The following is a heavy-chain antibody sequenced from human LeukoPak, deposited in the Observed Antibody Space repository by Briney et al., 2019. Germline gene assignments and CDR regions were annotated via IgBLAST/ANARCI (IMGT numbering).Heavy chain of an antibody. D-gene: IGHD3-10*01. Sequence: ASVKVSCKASGYSFTSNTITWVRQAPGQGLEWMGSITTYNGNTNSAQKFQGRVTMTTDTSTSTAYMELRSLRSDDTAVYYCARVRYGSGSYYNVYFGSSSSRWFDPWGQGTLVTVSS. J-gene: IGHJ5*02. CDR1: GYSFTSNT. CDR2: ITTYNGNT. V-gene: IGHV1-18*01. CDR3: ARVRYGSGSYYNVYFGSSSSRWFDP.